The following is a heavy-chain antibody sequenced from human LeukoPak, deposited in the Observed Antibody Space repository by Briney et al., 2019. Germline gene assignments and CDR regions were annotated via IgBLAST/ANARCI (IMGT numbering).Heavy chain of an antibody. Sequence: SETLSLTCTVSGGSISSYYWNWIRQPAGKGLEWIGRIYSSGSTNYNPSLKSRVTMSVDTSKNQFSLKLSSVTAADTAVYYCARGSITMEGGYYYYYMDVWGKGTTVTVSS. V-gene: IGHV4-4*07. J-gene: IGHJ6*03. D-gene: IGHD3-10*01. CDR1: GGSISSYY. CDR3: ARGSITMEGGYYYYYMDV. CDR2: IYSSGST.